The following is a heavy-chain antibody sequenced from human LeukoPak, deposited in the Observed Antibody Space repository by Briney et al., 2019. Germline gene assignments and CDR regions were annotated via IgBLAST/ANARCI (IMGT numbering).Heavy chain of an antibody. J-gene: IGHJ4*02. CDR1: GASVRSHY. CDR2: GFYIGRT. D-gene: IGHD5-24*01. CDR3: ARRDGDNYDFDY. Sequence: SETLSLTCTVSGASVRSHYWSWIRQTPGKGLEWLGYGFYIGRTNYNPSLGSRVATSLDTSKNQFSLRLTAVTAADTAVYYCARRDGDNYDFDYWGRGILVTVSS. V-gene: IGHV4-59*02.